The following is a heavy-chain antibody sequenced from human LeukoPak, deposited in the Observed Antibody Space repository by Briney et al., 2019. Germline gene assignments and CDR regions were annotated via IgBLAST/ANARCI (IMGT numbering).Heavy chain of an antibody. CDR1: GGSISSGSYY. J-gene: IGHJ5*02. CDR3: ARDPAVAGTGWWFDP. CDR2: IYTSGST. D-gene: IGHD6-19*01. Sequence: SQTLSLTCTVSGGSISSGSYYWSWIRQPAGKGLEWIGRIYTSGSTNYNPSLKSRVTISVDTSKNQFSLELSSVTAADTAVYYCARDPAVAGTGWWFDPWGQGTLVTVSS. V-gene: IGHV4-61*02.